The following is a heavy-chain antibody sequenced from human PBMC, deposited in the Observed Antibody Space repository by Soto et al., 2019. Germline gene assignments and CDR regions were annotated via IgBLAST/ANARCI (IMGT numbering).Heavy chain of an antibody. V-gene: IGHV3-49*03. J-gene: IGHJ4*02. D-gene: IGHD2-15*01. CDR1: GFTFGDYD. CDR2: IRRKVSGGTT. CDR3: TRHFSGSGG. Sequence: VQLVESGGGLVQPGRSLRLSCTASGFTFGDYDMSWFRQAPGKGLEWVGFIRRKVSGGTTEYAASVKGRFTLSRDDSKSIAYLQMNSLKTEDTAVYYCTRHFSGSGGWGQGTLVTVSS.